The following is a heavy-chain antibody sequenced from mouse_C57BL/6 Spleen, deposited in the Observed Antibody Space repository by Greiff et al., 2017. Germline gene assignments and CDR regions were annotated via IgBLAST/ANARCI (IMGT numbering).Heavy chain of an antibody. V-gene: IGHV1-52*01. J-gene: IGHJ4*01. D-gene: IGHD1-1*01. Sequence: QVHVKQPGAELVRPGSSVKLSCKASGYTFTSYWMHWVKQRPIQGLEWIGNIDPSDSETHYNQKFKDKATLTVDKSSSTAYMQLSSLTSEDSAVYDCARRGYGSSRGAMDYWGQGTSVTVSS. CDR3: ARRGYGSSRGAMDY. CDR2: IDPSDSET. CDR1: GYTFTSYW.